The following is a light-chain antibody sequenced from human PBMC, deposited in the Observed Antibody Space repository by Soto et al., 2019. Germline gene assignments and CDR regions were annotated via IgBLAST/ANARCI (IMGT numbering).Light chain of an antibody. CDR2: GAS. CDR1: QNVATMY. V-gene: IGKV3-20*01. Sequence: EIVLTQSPGALSLSPGETATLSCRASQNVATMYLSWYQQKPGQAPRLLIYGASSRATGIPDRFSGSGSGTDFTLTIGRLAPEDFAVYYCQQYGGSPRYTFGQGTKLEI. CDR3: QQYGGSPRYT. J-gene: IGKJ2*01.